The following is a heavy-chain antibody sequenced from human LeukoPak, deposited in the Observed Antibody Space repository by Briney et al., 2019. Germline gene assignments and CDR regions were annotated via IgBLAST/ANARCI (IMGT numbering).Heavy chain of an antibody. CDR2: INPRGGTT. Sequence: ASVKVSCKAFGYTFTSYFMYWVRQAPGQGLEWMGLINPRGGTTSYAQKFQGRISMTRDTSTSTVCMELSSLRSEDTAMYYCARDRTHYYESSGFYSRWEYWGQGTLVTVSS. D-gene: IGHD3-22*01. J-gene: IGHJ4*02. CDR1: GYTFTSYF. V-gene: IGHV1-46*01. CDR3: ARDRTHYYESSGFYSRWEY.